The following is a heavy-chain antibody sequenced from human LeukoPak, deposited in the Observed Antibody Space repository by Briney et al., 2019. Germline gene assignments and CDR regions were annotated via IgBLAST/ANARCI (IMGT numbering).Heavy chain of an antibody. V-gene: IGHV3-21*01. CDR1: GFTFSSYS. J-gene: IGHJ4*02. CDR3: ARGIGGSYYFDY. CDR2: ISSSSSYM. D-gene: IGHD1-26*01. Sequence: GGSLRLSCAASGFTFSSYSMNWVRQAPGKGLEWVSSISSSSSYMYYADSVKGRFTISRDNAKNSLYLQMNSLRAEDTAVYYCARGIGGSYYFDYWGQGTLVTVSS.